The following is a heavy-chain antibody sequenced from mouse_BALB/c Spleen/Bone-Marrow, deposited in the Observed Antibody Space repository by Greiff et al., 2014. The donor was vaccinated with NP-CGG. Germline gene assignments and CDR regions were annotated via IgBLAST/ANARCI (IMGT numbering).Heavy chain of an antibody. V-gene: IGHV3-2*02. CDR3: AYRYAY. D-gene: IGHD2-14*01. CDR1: GYSITSDFV. Sequence: VQLPQSGPGLWKPSQFLSLTCTVTGYSITSDFVWDWVRQFSGNKMEWVGYISYSGSTSYNPSLKSRISITRDTSKNQFFLQLNSVTTEDTATYYCAYRYAYWGQGTLVTVSA. J-gene: IGHJ3*01. CDR2: ISYSGST.